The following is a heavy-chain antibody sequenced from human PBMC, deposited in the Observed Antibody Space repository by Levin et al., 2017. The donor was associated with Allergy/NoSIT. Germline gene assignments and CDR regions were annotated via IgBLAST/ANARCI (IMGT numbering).Heavy chain of an antibody. CDR2: IIPIFGRA. CDR3: ARALGPTNWFDP. Sequence: SVKVSCKASGGTFSSYSITWVRQAPGQGLEWMGAIIPIFGRANYAQKFQGRVTITADTSTTTAYMDLSSLRSEDTAVYYCARALGPTNWFDPWGQGTLVTVSS. CDR1: GGTFSSYS. D-gene: IGHD4-11*01. J-gene: IGHJ5*02. V-gene: IGHV1-69*06.